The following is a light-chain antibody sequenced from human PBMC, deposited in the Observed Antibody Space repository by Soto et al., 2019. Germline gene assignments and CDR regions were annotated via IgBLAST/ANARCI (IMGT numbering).Light chain of an antibody. CDR3: SSYARSNTLV. CDR2: EVS. J-gene: IGLJ1*01. V-gene: IGLV2-14*01. CDR1: SSDVGGYNF. Sequence: QSALTQPASVSGSPGQSITISCTGTSSDVGGYNFVSWYQQHPGIAPKLMIYEVSNRPSGVSNRFSGSKSGNTASLTISGLQAEDEADYYCSSYARSNTLVFGTGTKLTVL.